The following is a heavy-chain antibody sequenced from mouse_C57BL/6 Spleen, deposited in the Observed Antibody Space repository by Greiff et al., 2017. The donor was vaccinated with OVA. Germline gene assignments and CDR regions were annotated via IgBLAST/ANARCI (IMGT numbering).Heavy chain of an antibody. D-gene: IGHD2-3*01. Sequence: QVQLQQPGAELVKPGASVKLSCKASGYTFTSYWMHWVKQRPGQGLEWIGMIHPNSGSTNYNEKFKSKATLTVDKSSSTAYMQLSSLTSEDSAVYYCAKFYDGYYDWFAYWGQGTLVTVSA. CDR2: IHPNSGST. V-gene: IGHV1-64*01. CDR1: GYTFTSYW. CDR3: AKFYDGYYDWFAY. J-gene: IGHJ3*01.